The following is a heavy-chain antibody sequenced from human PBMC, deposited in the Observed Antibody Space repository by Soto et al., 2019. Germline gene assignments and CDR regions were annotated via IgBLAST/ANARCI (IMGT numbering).Heavy chain of an antibody. J-gene: IGHJ6*02. Sequence: GGSLRLSCAASGCTFRSYAMSWVRQAPGKGLEWVSAISGSGGSTYYADSVKGRFTISRDNSKNTLYLQMNSLRAEDTAVYYCAQVTEVRYFDWLPTYGMDVWGHGTTVTVSS. V-gene: IGHV3-23*01. CDR3: AQVTEVRYFDWLPTYGMDV. CDR2: ISGSGGST. CDR1: GCTFRSYA. D-gene: IGHD3-9*01.